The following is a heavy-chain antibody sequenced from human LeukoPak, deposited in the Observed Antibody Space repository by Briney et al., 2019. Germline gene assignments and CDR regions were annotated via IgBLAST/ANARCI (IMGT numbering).Heavy chain of an antibody. CDR2: IYSDGST. CDR1: RFTFSSYW. D-gene: IGHD3-10*01. Sequence: GGSLRLSCAASRFTFSSYWMTWVRQAPGKGLEWVSVIYSDGSTYYADSVKGRFTISRDNSKNTLSLQMNSLRVEDTAVYYCARGGSGSYPKYGMDVWGQGTTVTVSS. CDR3: ARGGSGSYPKYGMDV. J-gene: IGHJ6*02. V-gene: IGHV3-53*01.